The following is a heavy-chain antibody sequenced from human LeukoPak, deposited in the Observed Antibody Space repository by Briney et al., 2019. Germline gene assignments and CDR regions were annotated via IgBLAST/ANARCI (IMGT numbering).Heavy chain of an antibody. V-gene: IGHV4-34*01. J-gene: IGHJ3*02. CDR3: ARHSGIYYDFWSGYLLGAFDI. CDR2: INHSGST. D-gene: IGHD3-3*01. CDR1: GGSFSGYY. Sequence: SETLSLTCAVYGGSFSGYYWSWIRQPPGKGLEWIGEINHSGSTNYNPSLKSRVTISVDTSKNQFSLKLSSVTAADTAVYYCARHSGIYYDFWSGYLLGAFDIWGQGTMVTVSS.